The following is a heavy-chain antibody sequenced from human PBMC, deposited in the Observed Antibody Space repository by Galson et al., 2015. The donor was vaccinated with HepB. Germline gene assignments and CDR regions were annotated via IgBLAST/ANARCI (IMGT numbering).Heavy chain of an antibody. J-gene: IGHJ2*01. CDR3: AKVPQSRLLNKSFWYFDL. V-gene: IGHV3-23*01. Sequence: SLRLSCAASGFTLGSSVMSWVRQAPGKGLEWVAAISGGGGSTHYADAGKGRLTISRDNSKNTLYLQMNSLRADDTAVYHCAKVPQSRLLNKSFWYFDLWGRGTLVTVSS. CDR1: GFTLGSSV. D-gene: IGHD3-22*01. CDR2: ISGGGGST.